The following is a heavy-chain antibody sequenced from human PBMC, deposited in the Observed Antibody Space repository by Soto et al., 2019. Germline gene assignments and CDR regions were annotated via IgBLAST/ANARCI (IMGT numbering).Heavy chain of an antibody. V-gene: IGHV2-5*02. D-gene: IGHD6-19*01. CDR2: IYWDDDK. J-gene: IGHJ4*02. CDR1: GFSLSSTRMA. Sequence: QITLKESGPTLVKPTQTLTLTCTFSGFSLSSTRMAVGWIRQPPGKALEWLALIYWDDDKRYSPLLKSRLTITNDPSKTQVVLTMSNMDPVDTARYYCAHIVVAGLGYYFDYWRQATLVTVSS. CDR3: AHIVVAGLGYYFDY.